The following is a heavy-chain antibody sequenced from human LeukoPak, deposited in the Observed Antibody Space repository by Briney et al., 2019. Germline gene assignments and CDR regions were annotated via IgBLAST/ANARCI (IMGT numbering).Heavy chain of an antibody. D-gene: IGHD1-7*01. CDR3: ATARNFRFEY. CDR1: GLTFRTTW. CDR2: MNGEGTTI. V-gene: IGHV3-74*01. Sequence: GGSLRLSCATSGLTFRTTWMHWVRQAPGRGLMWVSRMNGEGTTIDYADSVKGRFTVSRDYAKNTLFLQMNNLRTEDTALYFCATARNFRFEYWGQGSLVIVSA. J-gene: IGHJ4*02.